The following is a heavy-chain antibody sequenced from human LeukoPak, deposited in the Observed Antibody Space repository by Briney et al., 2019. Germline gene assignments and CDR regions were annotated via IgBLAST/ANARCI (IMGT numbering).Heavy chain of an antibody. D-gene: IGHD3-10*01. CDR1: GFTFSRKG. J-gene: IGHJ4*02. Sequence: GGSLRLSCAASGFTFSRKGMSWVRQAPGRGLEWVSAISGSGGSAYYADSVKGRFTISRDNSKNTLSLQMNNLRADDTAVYYCAKSYASGSFYDYWGQGTLVTVSS. V-gene: IGHV3-23*01. CDR2: ISGSGGSA. CDR3: AKSYASGSFYDY.